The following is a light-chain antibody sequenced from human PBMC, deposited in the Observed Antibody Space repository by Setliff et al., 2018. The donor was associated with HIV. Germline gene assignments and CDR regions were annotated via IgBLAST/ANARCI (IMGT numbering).Light chain of an antibody. V-gene: IGLV2-14*01. Sequence: QSALAQPASVSGPPGQSIAISCTGTSSDIGSYNYVSWYQHHPGKAPRLIIYDVTNRPSGVSDHFSGSKSGNTASLTISGLQAEDEADYYCNTYISSTPNYVFGTGTKVTVL. CDR1: SSDIGSYNY. J-gene: IGLJ1*01. CDR2: DVT. CDR3: NTYISSTPNYV.